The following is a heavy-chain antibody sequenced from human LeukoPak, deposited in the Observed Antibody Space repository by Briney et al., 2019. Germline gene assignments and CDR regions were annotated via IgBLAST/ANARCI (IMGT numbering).Heavy chain of an antibody. J-gene: IGHJ5*02. CDR1: GYTLTELS. CDR2: FDPEDGET. Sequence: ASVKVSCKVSGYTLTELSMHWVRHAPGKELVWMGGFDPEDGETIYAQKSKGRVTMTEDTSTDTAYMGLSSLRSEDTAVYYCATVHCSSTSCYNNWFDPWGQGTLVTVSS. D-gene: IGHD2-2*01. V-gene: IGHV1-24*01. CDR3: ATVHCSSTSCYNNWFDP.